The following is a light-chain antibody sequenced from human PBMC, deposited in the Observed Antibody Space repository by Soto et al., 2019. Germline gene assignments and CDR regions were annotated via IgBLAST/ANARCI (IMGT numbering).Light chain of an antibody. CDR3: ASWDASLGAVM. Sequence: QSALTQPPSASGTPGQRVFISCSGSSSNIGGTNYAYWYQQLPGAAPKLLMHSNNLRPSGVPERISGSKSGTSASLAISGLRSEDEAVYYCASWDASLGAVMFGGGTKGTVL. V-gene: IGLV1-47*02. CDR1: SSNIGGTNY. J-gene: IGLJ6*01. CDR2: SNN.